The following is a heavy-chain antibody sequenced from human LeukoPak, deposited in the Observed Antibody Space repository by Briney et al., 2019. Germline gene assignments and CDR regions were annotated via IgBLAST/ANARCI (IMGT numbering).Heavy chain of an antibody. V-gene: IGHV3-49*02. CDR3: SRPTPYSGSYYGY. CDR1: GFSFMNAW. Sequence: GGSLRLSCAASGFSFMNAWMIWVRQAPGKGLEWVGFIRGKAYGGTTEYAASVKGRFTISRDDSKSIAYLQMNSLKSEDTAVYYCSRPTPYSGSYYGYWGQGTLVTVSP. CDR2: IRGKAYGGTT. D-gene: IGHD1-26*01. J-gene: IGHJ4*02.